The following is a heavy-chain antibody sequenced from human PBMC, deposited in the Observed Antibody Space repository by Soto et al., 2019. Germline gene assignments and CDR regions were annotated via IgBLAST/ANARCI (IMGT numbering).Heavy chain of an antibody. CDR2: IYYSGST. CDR3: ARGRTGSYNWNYYVPQENWFDP. Sequence: SETLSLTCTVSGGSISSGDYYWSWIRQPPGKGLEWIGYIYYSGSTNCNPSLKSRVTISVDTSKNQFSLKLSSVTAADTAVYYCARGRTGSYNWNYYVPQENWFDPWGQGTLVTVSS. J-gene: IGHJ5*02. V-gene: IGHV4-30-4*01. CDR1: GGSISSGDYY. D-gene: IGHD1-7*01.